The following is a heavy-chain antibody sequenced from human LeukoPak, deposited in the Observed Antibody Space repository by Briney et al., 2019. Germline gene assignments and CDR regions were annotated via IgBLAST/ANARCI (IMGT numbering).Heavy chain of an antibody. CDR1: GFTVGSNY. Sequence: GGSLRLSCAASGFTVGSNYMSWVRQAPGKGLEWVSVIYSDSTNYADSVKGRFSISRDNSKNTLYLQMNSLRAEDKAVYYCARDVDYWGQGTLVTVSS. V-gene: IGHV3-66*01. J-gene: IGHJ4*02. CDR2: IYSDST. CDR3: ARDVDY.